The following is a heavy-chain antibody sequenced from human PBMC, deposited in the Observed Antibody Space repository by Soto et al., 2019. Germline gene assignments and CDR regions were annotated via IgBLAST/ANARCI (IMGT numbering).Heavy chain of an antibody. CDR3: ARRSGIAVAGTVYYYYYMDV. J-gene: IGHJ6*03. V-gene: IGHV3-7*01. CDR2: IKQDGSEK. Sequence: EVQLVESGGGLVQPGGSLRLSCAASGFTFSSYWMSWVRQAPGKGLEWVANIKQDGSEKYYVDSVKGRFTISRDNAKISLYLQMNSLRAEDTAVYYCARRSGIAVAGTVYYYYYMDVWGKGTTVTVSS. D-gene: IGHD6-19*01. CDR1: GFTFSSYW.